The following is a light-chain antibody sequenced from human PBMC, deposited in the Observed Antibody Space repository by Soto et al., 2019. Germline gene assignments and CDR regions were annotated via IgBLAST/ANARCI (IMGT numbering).Light chain of an antibody. Sequence: DIQMTQSPSSLSVSVGDRVTLTCRASHTIATYLNWYQQKAGKVPEVLIYGASTLQLGVPSRFTGSGYGTDFTLTIDNVQPEDSASYYCQQFYYYAHTFGQGTKLEVK. CDR2: GAS. CDR3: QQFYYYAHT. J-gene: IGKJ2*01. CDR1: HTIATY. V-gene: IGKV1-39*01.